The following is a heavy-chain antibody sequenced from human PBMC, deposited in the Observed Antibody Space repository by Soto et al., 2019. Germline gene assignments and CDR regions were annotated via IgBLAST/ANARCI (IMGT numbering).Heavy chain of an antibody. CDR1: GYSFTSYW. D-gene: IGHD3-10*01. Sequence: GESLKISCKASGYSFTSYWIGWVRQMPGKGLEWMGIIYPGDSKTRYSPSFQGQVTVSADKSISTAYLQWSSLKASDTAMYYCARPVYYYGSGSYYPDAFDIWGQGTMVTVSS. CDR2: IYPGDSKT. V-gene: IGHV5-51*01. CDR3: ARPVYYYGSGSYYPDAFDI. J-gene: IGHJ3*02.